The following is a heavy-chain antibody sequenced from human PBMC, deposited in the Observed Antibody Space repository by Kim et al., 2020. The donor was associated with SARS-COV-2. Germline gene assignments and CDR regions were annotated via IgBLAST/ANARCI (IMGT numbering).Heavy chain of an antibody. J-gene: IGHJ1*01. Sequence: PSLKSRLTISVDTSRNQFSLKLSSVTAADTAVYYCASYYDINNSYRYFQYWGQGTLVTVSS. CDR3: ASYYDINNSYRYFQY. D-gene: IGHD3-22*01. V-gene: IGHV4-31*02.